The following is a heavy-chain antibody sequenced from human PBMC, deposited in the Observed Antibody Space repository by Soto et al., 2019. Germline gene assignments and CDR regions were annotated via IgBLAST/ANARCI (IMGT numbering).Heavy chain of an antibody. Sequence: EVQLVESGGGLIQPGGSLRLSCAVSGFTVSNNYMSWVRQAPGKGLEGVSVIYSGGYTAYGDSVKGRFTISRDNSKNTLKFKIKGLAADDPAVFLWATARGGGGYWGQGTLVTVSS. D-gene: IGHD3-10*01. V-gene: IGHV3-53*01. CDR1: GFTVSNNY. CDR2: IYSGGYT. J-gene: IGHJ4*02. CDR3: ATARGGGGY.